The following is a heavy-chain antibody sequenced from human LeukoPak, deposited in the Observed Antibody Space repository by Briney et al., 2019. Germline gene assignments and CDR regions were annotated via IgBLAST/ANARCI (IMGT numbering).Heavy chain of an antibody. CDR2: IKPDGSDK. CDR3: ATISAQTFDI. V-gene: IGHV3-7*01. CDR1: GFTFSSYW. Sequence: PGGSPRLSCVGSGFTFSSYWVNWVRQSPGKGLERVANIKPDGSDKYYVDSARGRFTVSRDSAKNSAFLQMNSLRAEDAAIYYCATISAQTFDIWGQGTLVSVSS. J-gene: IGHJ3*02. D-gene: IGHD5-24*01.